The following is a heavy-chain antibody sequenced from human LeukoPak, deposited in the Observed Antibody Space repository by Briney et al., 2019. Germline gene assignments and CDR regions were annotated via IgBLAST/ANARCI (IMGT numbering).Heavy chain of an antibody. CDR2: IIPIFGTA. CDR1: RDTFSSYA. J-gene: IGHJ4*02. Sequence: SVKVSCKASRDTFSSYALSWVRQAPGQGLEWMGGIIPIFGTANYAQKFQGRVTITADESTSTAYMELSSLRSEDTAVYYCAKSGSSYDSPFDSWGQGTLVTVSS. D-gene: IGHD1-26*01. V-gene: IGHV1-69*13. CDR3: AKSGSSYDSPFDS.